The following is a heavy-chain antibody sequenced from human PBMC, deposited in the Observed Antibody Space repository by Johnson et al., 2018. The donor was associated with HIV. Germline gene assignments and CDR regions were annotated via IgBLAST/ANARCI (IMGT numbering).Heavy chain of an antibody. Sequence: EVQVVESGGGLVKPGGSLRLSCAASGFTFSNAWMSWVRQAPGKGLAWVGRIKSKTDGGTTDYAAPVKGRFTISRDDSKNTLYLQMNSLKTEDTAVYYCTTDSSDYGGKGDAFDIWGQGTMVTVSS. CDR2: IKSKTDGGTT. V-gene: IGHV3-15*01. J-gene: IGHJ3*02. D-gene: IGHD4-23*01. CDR1: GFTFSNAW. CDR3: TTDSSDYGGKGDAFDI.